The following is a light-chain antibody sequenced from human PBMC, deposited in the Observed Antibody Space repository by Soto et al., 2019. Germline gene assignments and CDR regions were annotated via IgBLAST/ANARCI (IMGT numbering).Light chain of an antibody. CDR3: QKYNSAPWT. CDR1: QGVSNY. V-gene: IGKV1-27*01. J-gene: IGKJ1*01. CDR2: AAY. Sequence: DMQMTQSPSSLSASVGDIVTLTCRASQGVSNYLAWYQQKPGKVPKLLIYAAYTLQSGVPSRFSGSGSGTDFTITISSLQPEDVATYYCQKYNSAPWTFGPGTQVDIK.